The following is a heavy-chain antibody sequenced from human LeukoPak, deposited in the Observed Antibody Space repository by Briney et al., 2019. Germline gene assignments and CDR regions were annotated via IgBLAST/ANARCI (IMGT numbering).Heavy chain of an antibody. CDR1: GYSFTSYW. J-gene: IGHJ3*02. D-gene: IGHD3-22*01. V-gene: IGHV5-51*01. CDR3: ARTHYDSSGYPNDAFDI. Sequence: GESLKISCKGSGYSFTSYWIGWVRQMPGKGLEWTGIIYPGDSDTRYSPSFQGQVTISADKSISTAYLQWSSLKASDTAMYYCARTHYDSSGYPNDAFDIWGQGTMVTVSS. CDR2: IYPGDSDT.